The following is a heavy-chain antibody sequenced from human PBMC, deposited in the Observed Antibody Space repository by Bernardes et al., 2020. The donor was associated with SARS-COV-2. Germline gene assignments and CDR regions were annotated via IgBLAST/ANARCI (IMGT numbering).Heavy chain of an antibody. J-gene: IGHJ4*02. CDR1: GSTFSNNW. V-gene: IGHV5-51*01. CDR2: IYPGDSDT. CDR3: ARSYNWNYFDY. D-gene: IGHD1-20*01. Sequence: GESLKISCKASGSTFSNNWIAWVRQLPGKGLEWMGIIYPGDSDTRYSPSFQGQVTISADKSISTAYLQWSSLKASDTAMYYCARSYNWNYFDYWGQGTLVTVSS.